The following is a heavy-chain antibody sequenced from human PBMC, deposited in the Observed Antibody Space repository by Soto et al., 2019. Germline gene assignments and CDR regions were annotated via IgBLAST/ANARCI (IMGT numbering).Heavy chain of an antibody. CDR2: ISGSGGST. J-gene: IGHJ4*02. CDR3: AKGKAAAGKGGFDY. D-gene: IGHD6-13*01. Sequence: EVQLLESGGGLVQPGGSLRLSCAASGFTFSSYAMSWVRQAPGKGLEWVSAISGSGGSTYYADSVKGRFTISRANSKNPLYLQMNSLRAEDTAVYYCAKGKAAAGKGGFDYCGQGTLVTVSS. CDR1: GFTFSSYA. V-gene: IGHV3-23*01.